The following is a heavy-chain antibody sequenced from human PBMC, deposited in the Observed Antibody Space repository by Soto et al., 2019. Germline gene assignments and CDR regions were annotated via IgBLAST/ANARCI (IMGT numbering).Heavy chain of an antibody. Sequence: QVQMHESGPGLVKPSETLSLTCSVSGGSVNSGGYYWSWIRQPPGNGLEWIGYVFHTGSTNYNPSLKSRVTISLDRPKNQFSLKLTTVPAADTARYYCARLYGDYVYTWGQGTMVTVSS. V-gene: IGHV4-61*08. J-gene: IGHJ3*01. D-gene: IGHD4-17*01. CDR1: GGSVNSGGYY. CDR3: ARLYGDYVYT. CDR2: VFHTGST.